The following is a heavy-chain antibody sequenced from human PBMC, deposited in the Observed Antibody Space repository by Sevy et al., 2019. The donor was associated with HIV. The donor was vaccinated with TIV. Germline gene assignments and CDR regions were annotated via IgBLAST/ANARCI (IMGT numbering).Heavy chain of an antibody. CDR2: ISTYNTVR. CDR1: GYTFTSYG. J-gene: IGHJ5*02. V-gene: IGHV1-18*01. Sequence: ASVKVSCKASGYTFTSYGISWVRQAPGQGLEWMGWISTYNTVRNSAQKFHDRVTMTIDKSTSTAYMELRSLGSDDTAVYYCARSTQVAGRSNWFDPWGQGTLVTVSS. D-gene: IGHD6-19*01. CDR3: ARSTQVAGRSNWFDP.